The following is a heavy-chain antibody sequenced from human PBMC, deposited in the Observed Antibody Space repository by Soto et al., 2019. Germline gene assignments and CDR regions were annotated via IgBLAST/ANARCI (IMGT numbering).Heavy chain of an antibody. Sequence: PSETLSLPCTVSVRPFSSIRYYGAWIRQPPGKGVEWLVSIHLSWRSYHTPSRKSLVTVPIDTHNNQFSLRQSSVTAADTAVYYCARHVVVVTAPYFDYWGQGTPVTVSS. J-gene: IGHJ4*02. D-gene: IGHD2-21*02. CDR2: IHLSWRS. CDR1: VRPFSSIRYY. V-gene: IGHV4-39*01. CDR3: ARHVVVVTAPYFDY.